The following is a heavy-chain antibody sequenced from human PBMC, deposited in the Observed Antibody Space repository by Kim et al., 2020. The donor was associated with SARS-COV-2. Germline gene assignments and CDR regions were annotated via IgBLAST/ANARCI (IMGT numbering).Heavy chain of an antibody. D-gene: IGHD3-22*01. Sequence: ASVKVSCKASGYTFTSYAMHWVRQAPGQRLEWMGWINAGNGNTKYSQKFQGRVTITRDTSASTAYMELSSLRSEDTAVYYCARDGGTDYYDNSFDYWGQGPLVTVS. CDR1: GYTFTSYA. J-gene: IGHJ4*02. V-gene: IGHV1-3*01. CDR3: ARDGGTDYYDNSFDY. CDR2: INAGNGNT.